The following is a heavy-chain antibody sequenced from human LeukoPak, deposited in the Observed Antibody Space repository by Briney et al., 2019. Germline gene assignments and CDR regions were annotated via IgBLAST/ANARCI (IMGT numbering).Heavy chain of an antibody. CDR3: ARGSVFYGSGSYYYFDY. CDR2: IWYDGSNK. V-gene: IGHV3-33*01. Sequence: PGGSLRLSCAASGFTFSSYGMHWVRQAPGKGLEWVAVIWYDGSNKYYADSVKGRFTISRDNSKNTLYLQMNSLRAEDTAVYYCARGSVFYGSGSYYYFDYWGQGTLVTVSS. D-gene: IGHD3-10*01. J-gene: IGHJ4*02. CDR1: GFTFSSYG.